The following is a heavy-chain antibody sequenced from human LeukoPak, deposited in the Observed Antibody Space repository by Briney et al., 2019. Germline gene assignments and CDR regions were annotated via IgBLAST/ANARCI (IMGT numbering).Heavy chain of an antibody. CDR1: GFSFSSHA. V-gene: IGHV3-23*01. Sequence: GGSLRLSCAASGFSFSSHAMSWVRQAPGKRLEWVSAISGSGGSTYYADSVKGRFTISRDNSKNTLYLQMNSLRAEDTAVYYCAKEKGIAAADNWFDPWGQGTLVTVSS. CDR2: ISGSGGST. J-gene: IGHJ5*02. D-gene: IGHD6-13*01. CDR3: AKEKGIAAADNWFDP.